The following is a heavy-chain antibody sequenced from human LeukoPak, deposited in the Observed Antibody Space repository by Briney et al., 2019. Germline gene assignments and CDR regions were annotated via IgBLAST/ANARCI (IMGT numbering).Heavy chain of an antibody. V-gene: IGHV1-2*02. CDR1: GYTFTAYY. J-gene: IGHJ4*02. D-gene: IGHD5-24*01. CDR3: ARVLRRDGYNRYFDY. CDR2: INPNSGVT. Sequence: GASVKVSCMASGYTFTAYYIHWVRQAPGQGLEWMGWINPNSGVTNYAQKFQGRVTMTRDTPITTAFMELSRLRSDDTAVYYCARVLRRDGYNRYFDYWGQGTPVTVSS.